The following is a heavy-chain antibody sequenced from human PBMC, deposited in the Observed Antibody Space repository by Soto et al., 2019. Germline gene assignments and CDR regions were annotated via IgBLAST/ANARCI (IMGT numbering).Heavy chain of an antibody. D-gene: IGHD6-6*01. J-gene: IGHJ4*02. V-gene: IGHV4-34*01. Sequence: PSETLSLTCAVYGGSFSGYYWSWIRQPPGKGLEWIGEINHSGSTNYNPSLKSRVTISVDTSKNQFSLKLSSVTAADTAVYYCARVDRSSSHYFDYWGQGTLVTVSS. CDR3: ARVDRSSSHYFDY. CDR2: INHSGST. CDR1: GGSFSGYY.